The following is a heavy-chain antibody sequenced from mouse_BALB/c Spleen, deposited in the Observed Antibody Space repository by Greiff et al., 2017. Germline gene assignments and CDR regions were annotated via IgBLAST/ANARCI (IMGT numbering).Heavy chain of an antibody. CDR1: GFTFSSYA. D-gene: IGHD1-1*01. V-gene: IGHV5-9-4*01. CDR3: ARDYYGSAPGFDV. Sequence: EVKLVESGGGLVKPGGSLKLSCAASGFTFSSYAMSWVRQSPEKRLEWVAEISSGGSYTYYPDTVTGRFTISRDNAKNTLYLEMSSLRSEDTAMYYCARDYYGSAPGFDVWGAGTTVTVSS. J-gene: IGHJ1*01. CDR2: ISSGGSYT.